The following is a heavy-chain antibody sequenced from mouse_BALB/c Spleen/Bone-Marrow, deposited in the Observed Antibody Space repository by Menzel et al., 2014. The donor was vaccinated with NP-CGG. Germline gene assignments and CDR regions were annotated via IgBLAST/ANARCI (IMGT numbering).Heavy chain of an antibody. CDR2: INPYNGAT. Sequence: VQLQQSGPELVKPGASVKISCKASGYSFTGYYMHWVKQSHVKSLEWIGRINPYNGATSYNQNFKDEASLTIYKSSSTAYMEVHSLTSEDSAVYYCAREGGLVPDYFDYWGQGTTLTVSS. J-gene: IGHJ2*01. CDR1: GYSFTGYY. CDR3: AREGGLVPDYFDY. D-gene: IGHD6-2*01. V-gene: IGHV1-31*01.